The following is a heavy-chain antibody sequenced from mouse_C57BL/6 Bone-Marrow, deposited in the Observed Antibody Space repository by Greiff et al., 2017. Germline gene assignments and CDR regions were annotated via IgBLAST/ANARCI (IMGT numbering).Heavy chain of an antibody. D-gene: IGHD1-1*01. CDR1: GFTFSDYG. CDR3: ARDYYGSSSYFDY. Sequence: EVTVVESGGGLVKPGGSLKLSCAASGFTFSDYGMHWVRPAPEKGLEWVAYISSGSSTIYYADTVKGRFPISRDNAKNTLFLQMTSLRSEDTAMYYCARDYYGSSSYFDYWGQGTTLTVSS. V-gene: IGHV5-17*01. J-gene: IGHJ2*01. CDR2: ISSGSSTI.